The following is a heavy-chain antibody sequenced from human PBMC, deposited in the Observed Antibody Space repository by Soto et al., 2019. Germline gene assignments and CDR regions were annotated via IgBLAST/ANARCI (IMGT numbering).Heavy chain of an antibody. CDR3: ARGRGDYYGSGSYLYY. D-gene: IGHD3-10*01. V-gene: IGHV4-31*03. CDR1: GGSISSGGYY. J-gene: IGHJ4*02. Sequence: QVQLQESGPGLVKPSQTLSLTCTVSGGSISSGGYYWSWIRQHPGKGLERIGYIYYSGSTYYNPSLSSRVTISVDTSKNQFSLKLSSVTAADTAVYYCARGRGDYYGSGSYLYYWGQGTLVTVSS. CDR2: IYYSGST.